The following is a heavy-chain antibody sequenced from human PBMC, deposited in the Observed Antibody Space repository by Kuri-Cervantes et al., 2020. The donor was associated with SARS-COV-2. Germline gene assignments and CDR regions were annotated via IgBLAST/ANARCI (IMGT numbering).Heavy chain of an antibody. D-gene: IGHD3-10*01. CDR1: GGTFSSYA. CDR2: IIPIFGTA. Sequence: SVKVSCKASGGTFSSYAISWVRQAPGQGVEWMGGIIPIFGTANYAQKFQGRVTITTDESTSTAYMELSSLRSEDTAVYYCARDQYGSGGMGNYWGQGTLVTVSS. J-gene: IGHJ4*02. CDR3: ARDQYGSGGMGNY. V-gene: IGHV1-69*05.